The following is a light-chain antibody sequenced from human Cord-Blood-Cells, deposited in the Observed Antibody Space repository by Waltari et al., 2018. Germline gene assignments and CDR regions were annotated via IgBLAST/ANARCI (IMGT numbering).Light chain of an antibody. J-gene: IGKJ1*01. CDR2: ASS. V-gene: IGKV1-39*01. CDR3: QQSYSTPWT. CDR1: QSISSY. Sequence: DIQMTQSPSSLSASAGDRVTITCRASQSISSYLNLYQQKPGKAPKLLIYASSSLQSGVPSRFSGSGSGTDFTLTISSLQPDDFATYYCQQSYSTPWTFGQGTKVEIK.